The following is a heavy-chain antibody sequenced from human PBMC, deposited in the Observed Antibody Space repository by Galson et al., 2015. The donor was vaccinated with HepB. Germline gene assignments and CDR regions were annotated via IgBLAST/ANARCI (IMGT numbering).Heavy chain of an antibody. D-gene: IGHD2-15*01. CDR2: ICGSGGCT. V-gene: IGHV3-23*01. CDR3: ARVHRGCSASSCYHDP. Sequence: SLRLSCAASGFSFSSYAMYWVRQAPGKGLEWVSGICGSGGCTYYADSVKGRFTISRDTSKNTLYLQMNSLRAEDTAVYYCARVHRGCSASSCYHDPWGQGTLVTVSS. CDR1: GFSFSSYA. J-gene: IGHJ5*02.